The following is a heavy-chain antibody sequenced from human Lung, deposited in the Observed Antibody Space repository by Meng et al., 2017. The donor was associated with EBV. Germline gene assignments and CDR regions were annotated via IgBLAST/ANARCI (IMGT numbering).Heavy chain of an antibody. CDR2: IYSGGST. Sequence: VQLVGSGGGVIQPGGSLRLSCAASGFTVSSSYMSWVRQAPGKGLEWVSLIYSGGSTYYADSVKGRLTISRDNSKNTLYLQMNSLRAEDTAVYYCAKGESFDYWGQGTLVTVSS. CDR1: GFTVSSSY. J-gene: IGHJ4*02. CDR3: AKGESFDY. V-gene: IGHV3-53*01. D-gene: IGHD1-26*01.